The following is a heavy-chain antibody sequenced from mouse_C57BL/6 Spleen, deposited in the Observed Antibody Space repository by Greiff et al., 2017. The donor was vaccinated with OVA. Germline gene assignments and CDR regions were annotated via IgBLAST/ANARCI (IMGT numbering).Heavy chain of an antibody. V-gene: IGHV1-15*01. CDR2: IDPETGGT. J-gene: IGHJ3*01. D-gene: IGHD1-1*01. CDR1: GYTFTDYE. CDR3: TREGGYYGSSPFAY. Sequence: QVQLKQSGAELVRPGASVTLSCKASGYTFTDYEMHWVKQTPVHGLEWIGAIDPETGGTAYNQKFKGKAILTADKSSSTAYMELRILTSEDSAVYYCTREGGYYGSSPFAYWGQGTLVTVSA.